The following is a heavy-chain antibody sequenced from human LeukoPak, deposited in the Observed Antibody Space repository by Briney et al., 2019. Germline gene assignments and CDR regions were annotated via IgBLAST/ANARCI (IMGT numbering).Heavy chain of an antibody. CDR3: AREGIAVAGPNADY. V-gene: IGHV4-59*01. Sequence: PSETLSLTCTVSGGSIGSYYWSWIRQPPGKGLEWIGYIYYSGSTNSGSTNYNPSLKSRLTISVDTSKDQFSLKLTSVTAADTAVYYCAREGIAVAGPNADYWGQGTLVTVSS. CDR2: IYYSGSTNSGST. CDR1: GGSIGSYY. J-gene: IGHJ4*02. D-gene: IGHD6-19*01.